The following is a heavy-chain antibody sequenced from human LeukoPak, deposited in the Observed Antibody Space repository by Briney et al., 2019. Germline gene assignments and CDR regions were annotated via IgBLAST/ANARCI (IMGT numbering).Heavy chain of an antibody. Sequence: GGSLRLSCAASGFAFRYYAMSWVRQAPGKGLEWVSAISGSGSSTYYADSVKGRFTISRDNSKNTLYLQMNSLRAEDTAVYYCARGFRHYYYMDVWGKGTTVTISS. CDR1: GFAFRYYA. J-gene: IGHJ6*03. V-gene: IGHV3-23*01. CDR3: ARGFRHYYYMDV. CDR2: ISGSGSST.